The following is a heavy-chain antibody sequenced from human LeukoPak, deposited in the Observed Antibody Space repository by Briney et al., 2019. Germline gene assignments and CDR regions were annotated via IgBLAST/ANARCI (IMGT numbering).Heavy chain of an antibody. J-gene: IGHJ6*02. D-gene: IGHD6-13*01. CDR2: ISYDGSNK. CDR1: GFTFSSYG. Sequence: GGSLRLSCAASGFTFSSYGMHWVRQAPGKGLEWVAVISYDGSNKYYADSVKGRFTISRDNSKNTLYLQMNSLRAEDTAVYYCAKEGIAAAGTRDYYYYDMDVWGQGTTVTVSS. CDR3: AKEGIAAAGTRDYYYYDMDV. V-gene: IGHV3-30*18.